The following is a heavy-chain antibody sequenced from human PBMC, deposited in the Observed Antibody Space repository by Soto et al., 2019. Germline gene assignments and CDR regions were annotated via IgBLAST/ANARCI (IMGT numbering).Heavy chain of an antibody. CDR1: GDSISNYY. Sequence: SETLSLTCTVSGDSISNYYWNWIRQRAGKGLEWIGRIYTSGKTDYNPSLKSRVSMSVDTSKKQFSLRLSSVTAADTAVYYCATGHYYDNWFDPWGPGILVTVSS. D-gene: IGHD3-3*01. J-gene: IGHJ5*02. CDR2: IYTSGKT. V-gene: IGHV4-4*07. CDR3: ATGHYYDNWFDP.